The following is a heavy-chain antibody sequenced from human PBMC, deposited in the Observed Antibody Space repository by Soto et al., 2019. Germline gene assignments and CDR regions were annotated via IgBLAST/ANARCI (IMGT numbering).Heavy chain of an antibody. J-gene: IGHJ4*02. V-gene: IGHV1-69*13. Sequence: SVKVSCKASGGAFSSYAISWVRQAPGQGXEWMGGIIPIFGTANYAQKFQGRATITADESTSTAYMELSSLRSEDTAVYYCARDYRYCSGGSCYPIFDYWGQGTLVTVSS. D-gene: IGHD2-15*01. CDR1: GGAFSSYA. CDR3: ARDYRYCSGGSCYPIFDY. CDR2: IIPIFGTA.